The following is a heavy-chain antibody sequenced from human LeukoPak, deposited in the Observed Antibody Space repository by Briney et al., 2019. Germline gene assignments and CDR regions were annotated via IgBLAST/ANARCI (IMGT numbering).Heavy chain of an antibody. CDR3: AGLYTKAVAGDPPSDY. CDR1: GGSISSGSYY. J-gene: IGHJ4*02. D-gene: IGHD6-19*01. CDR2: VYTSGST. Sequence: SETLSLTCTVSGGSISSGSYYWSWIRQPAGKGLEWIGRVYTSGSTNYNPSLKSRVTISVDTSKNQFSLKLSSVTAADTAVYYCAGLYTKAVAGDPPSDYWGQGTLVTVSS. V-gene: IGHV4-61*02.